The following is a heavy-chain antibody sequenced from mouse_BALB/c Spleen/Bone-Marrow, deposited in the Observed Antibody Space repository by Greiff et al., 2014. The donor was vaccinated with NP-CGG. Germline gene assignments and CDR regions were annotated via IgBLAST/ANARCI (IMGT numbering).Heavy chain of an antibody. Sequence: SGTVLARPGASLRMSCKASGYTFTNYWISWIKQRPGQGLEWIGAIYPGNNDAKYTQKFKAKAKLTAVTSTSTADMELSSLTNEDSAVYYCARNWDWVFAYWGQGTLVTVSA. CDR3: ARNWDWVFAY. J-gene: IGHJ3*01. V-gene: IGHV1-5*01. CDR1: GYTFTNYW. D-gene: IGHD4-1*01. CDR2: IYPGNNDA.